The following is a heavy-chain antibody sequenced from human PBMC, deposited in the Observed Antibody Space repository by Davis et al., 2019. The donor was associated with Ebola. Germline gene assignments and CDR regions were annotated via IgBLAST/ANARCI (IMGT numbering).Heavy chain of an antibody. J-gene: IGHJ4*02. Sequence: GGSLRLSCAASGFTFSSYSMNWVRQAPGKGLEWVSAISSSGGSTYYSDSVKGRFTISRDNSKNTLYLQMNRLRVEDTAVYYCAKITDLGYGGYGLEYSWGQGTLVTVSS. D-gene: IGHD5-12*01. CDR1: GFTFSSYS. V-gene: IGHV3-23*01. CDR3: AKITDLGYGGYGLEYS. CDR2: ISSSGGST.